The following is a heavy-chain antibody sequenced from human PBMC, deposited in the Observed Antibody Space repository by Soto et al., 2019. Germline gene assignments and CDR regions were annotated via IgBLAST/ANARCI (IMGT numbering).Heavy chain of an antibody. CDR3: ARGSAILFYYFDY. V-gene: IGHV4-30-4*01. Sequence: PSETLSLTCTVSGGSISRGDYYWSWLRQPPGKGLEWIGYIYYRAMPYYNPSLKSRVTISVDTSKNQFSLNMTSVTAADTAVYYCARGSAILFYYFDYWGQGTPVTVSS. D-gene: IGHD6-13*01. CDR1: GGSISRGDYY. J-gene: IGHJ4*02. CDR2: IYYRAMP.